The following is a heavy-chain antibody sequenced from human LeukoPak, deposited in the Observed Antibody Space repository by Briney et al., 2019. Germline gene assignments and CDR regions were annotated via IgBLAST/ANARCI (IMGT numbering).Heavy chain of an antibody. CDR2: IYYSGST. J-gene: IGHJ6*02. Sequence: SETLSLTCTVSGGSISSGDYYWSWIRQPPGKGLEWIGYIYYSGSTYYNPSLKSRVTISVDTSKNQFSLKLSSVTAADTAVYYCATRRPRYYYYGMDVWGQGTTVTVSS. CDR1: GGSISSGDYY. CDR3: ATRRPRYYYYGMDV. V-gene: IGHV4-30-4*01.